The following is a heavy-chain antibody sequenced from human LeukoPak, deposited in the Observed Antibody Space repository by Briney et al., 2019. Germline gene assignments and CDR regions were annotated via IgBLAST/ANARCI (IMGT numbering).Heavy chain of an antibody. J-gene: IGHJ6*03. Sequence: ASVTVSCKASGYPFTGYYVHWVRQAPGHGLEWMGWVNPRNGGTHSAQKFQGRLSMTGDTSTTTAYMELSGPTSDDTAVYYCATGAQYGLWGVPYFYYMHVWGKGTTVTVSS. CDR2: VNPRNGGT. CDR1: GYPFTGYY. V-gene: IGHV1-2*02. CDR3: ATGAQYGLWGVPYFYYMHV. D-gene: IGHD3-10*01.